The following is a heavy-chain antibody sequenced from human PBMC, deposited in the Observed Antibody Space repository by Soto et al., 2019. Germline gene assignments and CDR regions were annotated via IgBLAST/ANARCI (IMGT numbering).Heavy chain of an antibody. CDR1: GFTFSSYA. V-gene: IGHV3-30-3*01. D-gene: IGHD5-12*01. CDR2: ISYDGSNK. CDR3: ARVSEMAS. Sequence: QVQLVESGGGVVQPGRSLRLSSAASGFTFSSYAMHWVRQAPGKGLEWVAVISYDGSNKYYADSVKGRFTISRDNSKNTLYLQMNSLRAEDTAVYYCARVSEMASWGQGTLVTVSS. J-gene: IGHJ4*02.